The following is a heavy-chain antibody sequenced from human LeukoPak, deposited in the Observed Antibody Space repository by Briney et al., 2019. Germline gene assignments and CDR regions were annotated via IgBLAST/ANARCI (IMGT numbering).Heavy chain of an antibody. Sequence: PSETLSLTCTVSRGSISGYSWSWIRQSPGGGLEWIGYIYYSGDTAYNPSLKSRVTISVDTSKNQFSLKLSSVTAADTAVYYCARLTYYGSGSYAFDYWGQGTLVTVSS. V-gene: IGHV4-59*12. CDR3: ARLTYYGSGSYAFDY. CDR1: RGSISGYS. CDR2: IYYSGDT. J-gene: IGHJ4*02. D-gene: IGHD3-10*01.